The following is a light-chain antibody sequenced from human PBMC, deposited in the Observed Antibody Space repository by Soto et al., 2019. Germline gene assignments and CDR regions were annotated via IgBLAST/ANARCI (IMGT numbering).Light chain of an antibody. V-gene: IGLV2-14*01. Sequence: QSALTQPASVSGSPGQSITISCTGTSSDVGGYNYVSWYQQHPGKAPKLMIFEVNNRPSGVSNRFSGSKSGITAFLTISGHQADDEADYYCSSYTSSSTLVFGGGTKLTVL. CDR2: EVN. J-gene: IGLJ2*01. CDR1: SSDVGGYNY. CDR3: SSYTSSSTLV.